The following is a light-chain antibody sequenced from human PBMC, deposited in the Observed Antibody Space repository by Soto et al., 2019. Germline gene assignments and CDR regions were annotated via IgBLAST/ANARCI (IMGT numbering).Light chain of an antibody. J-gene: IGLJ3*02. Sequence: QSALTQPASVSGSPGQSITISCTGASSDVGGYNYVSWYQQHPGKAPKLMIYEVSNRPSGVSNRFSGYKSGNTASLTISGLQAEDEADYYCSSYTTSSPLVFGGGTKLTVL. CDR1: SSDVGGYNY. V-gene: IGLV2-14*01. CDR2: EVS. CDR3: SSYTTSSPLV.